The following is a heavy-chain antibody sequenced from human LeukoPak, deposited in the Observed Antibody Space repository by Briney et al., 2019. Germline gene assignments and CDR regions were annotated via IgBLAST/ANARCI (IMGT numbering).Heavy chain of an antibody. D-gene: IGHD4-11*01. CDR3: ARLAYSNYVYYYYMDV. Sequence: SETLSLTCAVYGGSFSGYYWSWIRQPPGKGLEWIGYIYTSGSTNYNPSLKSRVTISVDTSKNQFSLKLSSVTAADTAVYYCARLAYSNYVYYYYMDVWGNETTVTVSS. V-gene: IGHV4-4*09. CDR1: GGSFSGYY. J-gene: IGHJ6*03. CDR2: IYTSGST.